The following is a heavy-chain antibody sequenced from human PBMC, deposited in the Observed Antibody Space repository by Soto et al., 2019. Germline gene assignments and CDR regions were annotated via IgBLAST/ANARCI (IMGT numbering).Heavy chain of an antibody. J-gene: IGHJ4*02. CDR3: AKLDMVSGVTTY. Sequence: LRLSCAPSGFTFSTHAMIWVRQRPGKGLEWVSSIDYSGAATYYADSVKGRVTISRDNSKNTLSLQMNSLRAEDTALYYCAKLDMVSGVTTYWGQGTPVTVSS. D-gene: IGHD4-17*01. CDR2: IDYSGAAT. V-gene: IGHV3-23*01. CDR1: GFTFSTHA.